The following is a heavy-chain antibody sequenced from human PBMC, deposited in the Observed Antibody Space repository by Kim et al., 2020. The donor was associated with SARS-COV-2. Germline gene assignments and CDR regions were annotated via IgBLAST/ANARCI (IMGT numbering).Heavy chain of an antibody. V-gene: IGHV3-48*02. CDR3: ARVQYSSSPNMDY. Sequence: AASVRGRFTISRDKATNSLYLQMNSLRDEDTAVYYCARVQYSSSPNMDYWGQGTLVTVSS. J-gene: IGHJ4*02. D-gene: IGHD6-6*01.